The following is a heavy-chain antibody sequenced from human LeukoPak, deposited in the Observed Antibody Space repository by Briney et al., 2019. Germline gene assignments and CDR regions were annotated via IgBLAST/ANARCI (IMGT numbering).Heavy chain of an antibody. J-gene: IGHJ4*02. CDR2: IGTAGDT. CDR1: GFTFSSYD. Sequence: PGGSLRLSCAASGFTFSSYDMRWVRHATGKGLEWVSDIGTAGDTYYPGSVKGRFTISRENAKNSLYLQMNSLRAGDTAVYYCARGVFGGTLDYWGQGTLVTVSS. D-gene: IGHD3-16*01. V-gene: IGHV3-13*01. CDR3: ARGVFGGTLDY.